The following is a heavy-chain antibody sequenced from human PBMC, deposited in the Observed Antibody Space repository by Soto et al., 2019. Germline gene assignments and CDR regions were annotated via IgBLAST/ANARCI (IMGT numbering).Heavy chain of an antibody. CDR1: GGTFSGYA. CDR3: ARDPSSITGTTSSEDFQH. CDR2: IIPLLGIT. V-gene: IGHV1-69*01. D-gene: IGHD1-20*01. Sequence: QAQLMQSGAEVMKPGSSVKVSCKASGGTFSGYAINWVRQAPGQGLEWMGGIIPLLGITDYGQKFQGRITIAADESTGTAYTDLRGLRSEYTAVYYCARDPSSITGTTSSEDFQHWGQGTLVSVSS. J-gene: IGHJ1*01.